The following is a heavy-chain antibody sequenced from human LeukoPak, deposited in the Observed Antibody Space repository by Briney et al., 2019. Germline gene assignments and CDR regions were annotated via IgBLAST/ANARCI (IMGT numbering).Heavy chain of an antibody. CDR3: SGGNDASTIHH. Sequence: TLSLTCKVSGVSITSTNYYWTWIRQHPEKGPEWIGHVHHSGRIYYSPSLTSRATISIDASGNQFSLRLSSLTAADTAVYYCSGGNDASTIHHWGQGTLLIVS. D-gene: IGHD3-16*01. J-gene: IGHJ1*01. CDR2: VHHSGRI. V-gene: IGHV4-31*03. CDR1: GVSITSTNYY.